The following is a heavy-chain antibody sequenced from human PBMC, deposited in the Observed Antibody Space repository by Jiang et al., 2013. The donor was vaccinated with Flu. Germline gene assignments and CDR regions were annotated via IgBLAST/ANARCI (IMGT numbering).Heavy chain of an antibody. Sequence: GPGLVKPSETLSLTCTVSGGSISSSSYYWGWIRQPPGKGLEWIGSIYYSGSTYYNPSLKSRVTMSVDTSKNQFSLKLSSVTAADTAVYFCARGGRPTVVAAYADYWGQGTLVTVSS. CDR2: IYYSGST. J-gene: IGHJ4*02. D-gene: IGHD2-15*01. CDR1: GGSISSSSYY. V-gene: IGHV4-39*07. CDR3: ARGGRPTVVAAYADY.